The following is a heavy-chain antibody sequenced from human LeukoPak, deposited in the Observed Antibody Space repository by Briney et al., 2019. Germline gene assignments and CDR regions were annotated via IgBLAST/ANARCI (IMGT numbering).Heavy chain of an antibody. CDR3: ARYKAGSYNLDQ. D-gene: IGHD1-26*01. CDR1: GYTFTDYF. CDR2: INPNSGGT. V-gene: IGHV1-2*02. Sequence: PRASVKVSCKTSGYTFTDYFMFWVRQAPGQGLEWMRWINPNSGGTNYAQKFHGRVTMTRDMSINTAYMELTSLLSDDTAIYYCARYKAGSYNLDQWGQGTLVTVSS. J-gene: IGHJ4*02.